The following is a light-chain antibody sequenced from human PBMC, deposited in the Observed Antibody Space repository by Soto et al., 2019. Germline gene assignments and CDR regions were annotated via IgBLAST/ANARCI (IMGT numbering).Light chain of an antibody. CDR3: QQYGSSSRT. V-gene: IGKV3-20*01. CDR1: QSFSSY. Sequence: DIVLTQSPGTLSLPAGERATLSCRASQSFSSYLAWYQQKPGQAPRLLIYGASSRATGIPDRFSGSGSGTDFTLTISRLEPEDFAVYYCQQYGSSSRTFGQGTKVEIK. CDR2: GAS. J-gene: IGKJ1*01.